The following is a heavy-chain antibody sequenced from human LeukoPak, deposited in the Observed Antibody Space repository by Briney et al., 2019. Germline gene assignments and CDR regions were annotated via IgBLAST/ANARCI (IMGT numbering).Heavy chain of an antibody. CDR1: GFSFGKYW. J-gene: IGHJ4*02. Sequence: GGSLRLSCVASGFSFGKYWMSWVRQAPGKGLEWVANIKLDGSEKNYVDSVKGRFTISRDNTKNSLYPQMNSLRAEDTAVFYCARDQYDTWSRRGNFDSWGQGTLVIVSS. D-gene: IGHD3/OR15-3a*01. CDR3: ARDQYDTWSRRGNFDS. CDR2: IKLDGSEK. V-gene: IGHV3-7*03.